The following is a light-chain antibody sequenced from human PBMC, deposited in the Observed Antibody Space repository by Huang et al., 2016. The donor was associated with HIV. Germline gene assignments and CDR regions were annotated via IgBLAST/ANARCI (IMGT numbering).Light chain of an antibody. Sequence: AIQLTQSPSSLSASDGDRVTITCRASQDTTNDLGWYQQKPGKAPKLLISAASTLRSGVPSRFSGSGSGTDFTLTSSSLQPEDFATYFCLQDFTYPRTFGQGTRVEI. V-gene: IGKV1-6*02. CDR2: AAS. CDR1: QDTTND. CDR3: LQDFTYPRT. J-gene: IGKJ1*01.